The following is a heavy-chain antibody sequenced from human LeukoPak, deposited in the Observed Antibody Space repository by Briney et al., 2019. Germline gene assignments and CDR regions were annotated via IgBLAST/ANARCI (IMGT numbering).Heavy chain of an antibody. V-gene: IGHV4-39*01. CDR3: ARQGWASFYYYGVDV. CDR2: IYYSGST. Sequence: SGTLSLTCAVSGGSISSNSYYWGWIRQPPGKGLEWIGSIYYSGSTYYNSSLESRVTISVDTSKNQFSLKLSSVTAADTAVYYCARQGWASFYYYGVDVWGQGTPVTVSS. CDR1: GGSISSNSYY. D-gene: IGHD6-19*01. J-gene: IGHJ6*02.